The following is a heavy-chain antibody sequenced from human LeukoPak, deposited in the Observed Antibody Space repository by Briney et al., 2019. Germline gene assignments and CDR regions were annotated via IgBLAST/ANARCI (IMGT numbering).Heavy chain of an antibody. CDR3: ARAGERTLRFLRRYYFDY. Sequence: SETLSLTCTVSGGSISSYYWSWIRQPPGKGLEWIGYIYYSGSTNYNPSLKSRVTISVDTSKNQFSLKLSSVTAADTAVYYCARAGERTLRFLRRYYFDYWGQGTLVTVSS. CDR2: IYYSGST. V-gene: IGHV4-59*01. CDR1: GGSISSYY. J-gene: IGHJ4*02. D-gene: IGHD3-3*01.